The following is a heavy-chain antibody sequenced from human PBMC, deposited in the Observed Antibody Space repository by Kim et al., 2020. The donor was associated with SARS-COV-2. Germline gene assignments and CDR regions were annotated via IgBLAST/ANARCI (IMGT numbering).Heavy chain of an antibody. CDR1: GGTFSSYA. CDR2: IIPIFGTA. CDR3: ARDYWRSGYIPRLGNAFDI. D-gene: IGHD6-13*01. V-gene: IGHV1-69*13. J-gene: IGHJ3*02. Sequence: SVKVSCKASGGTFSSYAISWVRQAPGQGLEWMGGIIPIFGTANYAQKFQGRVTITADESTSTAYMELSSLRSEDTAVYYCARDYWRSGYIPRLGNAFDIWGQGTMVTVSS.